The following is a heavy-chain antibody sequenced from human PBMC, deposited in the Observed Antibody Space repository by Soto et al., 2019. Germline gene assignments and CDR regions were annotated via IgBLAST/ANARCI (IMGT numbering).Heavy chain of an antibody. D-gene: IGHD2-15*01. CDR1: GFTFSSYA. J-gene: IGHJ5*02. CDR2: ISYDGSNK. Sequence: QVHLVESGGGVVQPGRSLRLSCAASGFTFSSYAMHWVRQAPGKGLEWVAVISYDGSNKYYADSVKGRFTISKDDAKNTLYLQMNSLKAEHTAVSYCARGRMVVAGFDPWGQGPLVTVSS. CDR3: ARGRMVVAGFDP. V-gene: IGHV3-30-3*01.